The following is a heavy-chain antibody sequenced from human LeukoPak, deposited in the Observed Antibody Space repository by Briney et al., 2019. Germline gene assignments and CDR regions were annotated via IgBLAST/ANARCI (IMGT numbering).Heavy chain of an antibody. J-gene: IGHJ4*02. Sequence: GGSLRLSCAASGFTFSSYAMSWVRQAPGKGLEWVSAISGSGGSTYYADSVKGRFTISRDNSKNTLYLQMNSLRAEDTALYYCAKTLVPSGIYHEDFFDYWGQGTLVTVSS. CDR2: ISGSGGST. CDR3: AKTLVPSGIYHEDFFDY. V-gene: IGHV3-23*01. D-gene: IGHD1-26*01. CDR1: GFTFSSYA.